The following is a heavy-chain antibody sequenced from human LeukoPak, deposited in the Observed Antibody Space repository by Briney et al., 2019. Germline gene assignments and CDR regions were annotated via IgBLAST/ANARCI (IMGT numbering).Heavy chain of an antibody. CDR3: ATDTSDQWEPRRAFDI. CDR2: ISTYNGNT. D-gene: IGHD1-26*01. Sequence: ASVEVSCKASGYTFTTYGLTWVRQAPGQGLEWMGWISTYNGNTHYAQKFQGRVTMTEDTSTDTAYMELSSLRSEDTAVYYCATDTSDQWEPRRAFDIWGQGTMVTVSS. CDR1: GYTFTTYG. J-gene: IGHJ3*02. V-gene: IGHV1-18*01.